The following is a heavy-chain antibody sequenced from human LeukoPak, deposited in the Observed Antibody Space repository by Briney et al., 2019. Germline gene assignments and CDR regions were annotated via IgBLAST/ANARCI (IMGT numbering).Heavy chain of an antibody. J-gene: IGHJ3*02. CDR1: GYTFAIYW. CDR3: ARLSGGSALRNDAFHI. CDR2: VYPDNSKA. Sequence: GESLQISCKGSGYTFAIYWIAWVRQLPGKGLEWMGIVYPDNSKAIYSPSFQGQVTISADKSINTAYLQWSSLKASDTAIYYCARLSGGSALRNDAFHIWGQGTMVTVSS. D-gene: IGHD1-26*01. V-gene: IGHV5-51*01.